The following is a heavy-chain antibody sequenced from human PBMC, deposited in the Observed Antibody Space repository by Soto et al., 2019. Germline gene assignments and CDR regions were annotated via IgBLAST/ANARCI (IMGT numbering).Heavy chain of an antibody. V-gene: IGHV1-8*01. CDR1: AFTYINYD. Sequence: QVQLAQSGAEVKKPGASVRVSCKASAFTYINYDINWVRQATGQGLEWMGWVNPNSGNTGYAQKFQGRVTMTRNTSISTAYMEVSSLTSEDTAVYYCATHSGSYDFDNWGQGTLVTVSS. CDR2: VNPNSGNT. D-gene: IGHD1-26*01. J-gene: IGHJ4*02. CDR3: ATHSGSYDFDN.